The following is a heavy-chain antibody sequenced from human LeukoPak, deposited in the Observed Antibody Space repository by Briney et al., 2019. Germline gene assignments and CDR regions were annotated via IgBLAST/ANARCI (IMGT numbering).Heavy chain of an antibody. V-gene: IGHV3-23*01. Sequence: AGGSLRLSCTASGFTFSSYAMSWVRQAPGKGLEWVSAISDSGGDTYYADSVKGRFTISRDNSKNTLYLQMNSLRAEDTAVYYCVKGSVAYTGGHFDYWGQGTLVTVSS. D-gene: IGHD2-15*01. CDR3: VKGSVAYTGGHFDY. J-gene: IGHJ4*02. CDR1: GFTFSSYA. CDR2: ISDSGGDT.